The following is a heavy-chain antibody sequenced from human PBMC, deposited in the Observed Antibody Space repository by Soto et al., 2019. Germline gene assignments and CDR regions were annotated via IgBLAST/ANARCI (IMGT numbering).Heavy chain of an antibody. J-gene: IGHJ4*02. CDR2: INSDGSRT. D-gene: IGHD1-26*01. Sequence: EVQLVESGGGLAQPGGSLRLSCAASGFIFSSYWMHWVRQAPGKGLVWVSRINSDGSRTSYADSVKGRFTISRDNAKNTLNLQMNSLRAEDTAVYYFARVSVGAYYFDYWGQGNLVTVSS. CDR1: GFIFSSYW. V-gene: IGHV3-74*01. CDR3: ARVSVGAYYFDY.